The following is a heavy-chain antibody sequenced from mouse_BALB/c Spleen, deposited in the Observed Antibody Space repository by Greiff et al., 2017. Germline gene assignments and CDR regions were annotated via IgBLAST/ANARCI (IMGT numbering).Heavy chain of an antibody. J-gene: IGHJ2*01. CDR3: ARQDYYGNYLDY. D-gene: IGHD2-1*01. CDR2: ISSGGSYT. Sequence: EVKLVESGGDLVKPGGSLKLSCAASGFTFSSYGMSWVRQTPDKRLEWVATISSGGSYTYYPDSVKGRFTISRDNAKNTLYLQMSSLKSEDTAMYYCARQDYYGNYLDYWGQGTTLTVSS. V-gene: IGHV5-6*01. CDR1: GFTFSSYG.